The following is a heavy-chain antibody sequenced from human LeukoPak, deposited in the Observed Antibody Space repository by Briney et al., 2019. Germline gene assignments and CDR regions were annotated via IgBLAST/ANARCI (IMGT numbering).Heavy chain of an antibody. V-gene: IGHV3-74*01. CDR3: VRADSSNAFDI. J-gene: IGHJ3*02. CDR1: GFTFRDYW. Sequence: TGGSLRLSCAASGFTFRDYWMDWVRQAPGKGLVWVSHVNGIGSYTTYSDSVKGRFTISRDNARNTLYLQMNSLSVGDTAIYHCVRADSSNAFDIWGQGTLVTVSS. CDR2: VNGIGSYT. D-gene: IGHD2-21*01.